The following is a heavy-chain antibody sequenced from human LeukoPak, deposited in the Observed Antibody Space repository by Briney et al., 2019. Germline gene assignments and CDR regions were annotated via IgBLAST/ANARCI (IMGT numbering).Heavy chain of an antibody. D-gene: IGHD5-24*01. J-gene: IGHJ4*02. V-gene: IGHV4-4*07. CDR3: ARDGGDGYTSYDTGFDY. CDR1: GGSISSYY. Sequence: SETLSLTCTVSGGSISSYYWSWIRQPAGKGLEWIGRIYTSGSTNYNPSLKSRVTMSVDTSKNQFSLKLSSVTAADTAVYYCARDGGDGYTSYDTGFDYWGQGTLVTVSS. CDR2: IYTSGST.